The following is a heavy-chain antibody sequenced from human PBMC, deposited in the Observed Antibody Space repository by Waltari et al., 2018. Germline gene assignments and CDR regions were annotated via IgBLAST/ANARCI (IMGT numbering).Heavy chain of an antibody. D-gene: IGHD2-15*01. J-gene: IGHJ3*02. CDR1: GFTFITYN. CDR3: ASQLVEAFDI. Sequence: EAQLEESGGGLAQPGGSLRLSCAASGFTFITYNMHWVRQAPGKRLEWVAYISTSSSTIYYADSVKGRFTISRDNAKKSLYLQMNSVRGEDTALYYCASQLVEAFDIWGHGTMVTVSS. V-gene: IGHV3-48*04. CDR2: ISTSSSTI.